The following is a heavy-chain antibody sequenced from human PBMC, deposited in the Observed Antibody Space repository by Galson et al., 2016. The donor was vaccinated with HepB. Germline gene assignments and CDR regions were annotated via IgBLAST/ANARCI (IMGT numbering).Heavy chain of an antibody. J-gene: IGHJ6*02. CDR3: ARAKSRNYGLDV. Sequence: TLSLTCAVSGGSISSIHYSWSWVRQPPGKGLEWIGYIYHSGNTYYSPSLRSRVTMSVDRSRNQFSLSLTSVTAADTAVYYCARAKSRNYGLDVWGQGTTVTVSS. V-gene: IGHV4-30-2*01. CDR1: GGSISSIHYS. CDR2: IYHSGNT.